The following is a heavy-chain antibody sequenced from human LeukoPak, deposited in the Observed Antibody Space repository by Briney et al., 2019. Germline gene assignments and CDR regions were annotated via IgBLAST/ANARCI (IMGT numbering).Heavy chain of an antibody. D-gene: IGHD1-26*01. V-gene: IGHV3-11*01. CDR1: GGSFSGYY. CDR3: ARGYSGSHPTAHDY. CDR2: ISSSGSTI. Sequence: KTSETLSLTCAVYGGSFSGYYWSWIRQAPGKGLEWVSYISSSGSTIYYADSVKGRFTISRDNAKNSLYLQMNSLRAEDTAVYYCARGYSGSHPTAHDYWGQGTLVTVSS. J-gene: IGHJ4*02.